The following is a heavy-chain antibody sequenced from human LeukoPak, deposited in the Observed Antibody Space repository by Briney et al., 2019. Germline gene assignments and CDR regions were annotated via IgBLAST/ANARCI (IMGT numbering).Heavy chain of an antibody. D-gene: IGHD3-22*01. J-gene: IGHJ4*02. CDR2: IIPIFGTA. V-gene: IGHV1-69*05. CDR3: ASWKDYYESSGGPFDY. Sequence: SVKVSCKASGGTFSSYAISWVRQAPGQGLEWMGGIIPIFGTANYAQKFQGRVTITTDESTSTAYMELSSLRSEDTAVYYCASWKDYYESSGGPFDYWGQGTLVTVSS. CDR1: GGTFSSYA.